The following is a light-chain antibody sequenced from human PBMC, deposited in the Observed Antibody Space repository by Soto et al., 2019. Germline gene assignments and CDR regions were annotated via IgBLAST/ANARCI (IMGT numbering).Light chain of an antibody. CDR2: ATS. Sequence: EIVVTQSPATLSVSPGERATLSCRASQSVGNNFAWYQQKPGQAPRLLSFATSTRATGAPARFSGSGSGTEFTLTISSLQYEDFAVYYCQQYGDWPLTFGGGAKVEIK. V-gene: IGKV3-15*01. J-gene: IGKJ4*01. CDR1: QSVGNN. CDR3: QQYGDWPLT.